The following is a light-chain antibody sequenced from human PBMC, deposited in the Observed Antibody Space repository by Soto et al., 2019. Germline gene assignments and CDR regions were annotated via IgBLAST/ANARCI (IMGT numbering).Light chain of an antibody. CDR1: QNIDNY. J-gene: IGKJ4*01. V-gene: IGKV1-39*01. CDR3: QETYNVGAVS. Sequence: DIQMTQSPSSLSASVGDRVTITCRASQNIDNYLNWYQHKAGKATKLLIYATSTLQSGVPSRFSGSGSGTDFTLTISNLHPEDFAIYFCQETYNVGAVSFGGGTKVAIK. CDR2: ATS.